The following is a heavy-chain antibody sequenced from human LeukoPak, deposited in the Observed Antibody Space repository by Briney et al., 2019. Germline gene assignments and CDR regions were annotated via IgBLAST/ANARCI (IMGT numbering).Heavy chain of an antibody. V-gene: IGHV3-48*01. CDR1: GFTFSSYS. CDR2: TSSSSSTI. CDR3: ARDRPYCSSTSCYYYYYMDV. Sequence: PGGSLRLSCAASGFTFSSYSMNWVRQAPGKGLEWVSYTSSSSSTIYYADSVKGRFTISRDNAKNSLYLQMNSLRAEDTAVYYCARDRPYCSSTSCYYYYYMDVWGKGTTVTVSS. D-gene: IGHD2-2*01. J-gene: IGHJ6*03.